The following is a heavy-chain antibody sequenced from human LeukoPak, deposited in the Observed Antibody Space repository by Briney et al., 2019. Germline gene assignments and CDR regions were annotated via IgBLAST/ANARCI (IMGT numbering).Heavy chain of an antibody. D-gene: IGHD3-22*01. CDR3: ARDRDSSGYYYYYMDV. V-gene: IGHV3-21*01. J-gene: IGHJ6*03. Sequence: GGSLRLSCAASGFTFSSYSMNWVRQAPGKGLEGVSSISSSSSYIYYADSVKGRFTISRDNAKNSLYLQMNSLRAEDTAVYYCARDRDSSGYYYYYMDVWGKGTTVTVSS. CDR2: ISSSSSYI. CDR1: GFTFSSYS.